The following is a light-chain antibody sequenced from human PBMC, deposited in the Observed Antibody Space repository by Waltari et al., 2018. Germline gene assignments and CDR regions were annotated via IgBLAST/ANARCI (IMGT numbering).Light chain of an antibody. CDR2: GAS. J-gene: IGKJ4*01. V-gene: IGKV3-15*01. CDR3: QQYHIWPLYLT. Sequence: EIVMTQSPATLSVSLGERATLSCRASQDILANLAWYQQKPGQAPRLLLYGASLRATGIPARFSGSGSGTEFTLTLTSLQSEDSAIYYCQQYHIWPLYLTFGGGTK. CDR1: QDILAN.